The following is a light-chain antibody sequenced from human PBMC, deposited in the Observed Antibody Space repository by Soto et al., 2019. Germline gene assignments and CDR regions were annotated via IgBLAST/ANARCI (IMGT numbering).Light chain of an antibody. CDR2: KAS. CDR3: QQYNNFPWT. V-gene: IGKV1-5*03. CDR1: QSINSW. Sequence: DPQMTQSPSTLSASVGDRVTITCRASQSINSWLAWYQQKPGKVPKLLIFKASSLQSGVPSRFSGSESGTEFTLAISSLQPDDFATYYCQQYNNFPWTFGQGTKVEVK. J-gene: IGKJ1*01.